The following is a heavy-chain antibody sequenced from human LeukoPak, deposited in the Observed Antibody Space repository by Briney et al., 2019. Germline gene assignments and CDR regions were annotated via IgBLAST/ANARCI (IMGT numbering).Heavy chain of an antibody. V-gene: IGHV3-30*18. CDR2: ISNDGTNQ. CDR3: AKGCSSGTTCYIIDY. Sequence: GGSLRLSCAASGFTLSSSGMHWVRQAPGKGLEWLAVISNDGTNQNYADSVKGQFTISRDNSKNTLYLQMSSLRAEDTALYYCAKGCSSGTTCYIIDYWGQGTLVTVSS. CDR1: GFTLSSSG. J-gene: IGHJ4*02. D-gene: IGHD1-7*01.